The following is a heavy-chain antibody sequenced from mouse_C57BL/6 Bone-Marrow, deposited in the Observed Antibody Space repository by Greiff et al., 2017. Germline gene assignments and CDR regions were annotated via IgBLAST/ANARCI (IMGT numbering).Heavy chain of an antibody. V-gene: IGHV1-76*01. J-gene: IGHJ3*01. CDR1: GYTFTYYY. Sequence: VQLQQSGAELVRPGASVKLSCKASGYTFTYYYINWVKQRPGQGLEWIARIYPGSGNTYYNEKLKGKATLTAEKSSSTAYMQLSSLTSEDSAVYFCARGDYDWFAYWGQGTLVTVSA. CDR3: ARGDYDWFAY. D-gene: IGHD2-4*01. CDR2: IYPGSGNT.